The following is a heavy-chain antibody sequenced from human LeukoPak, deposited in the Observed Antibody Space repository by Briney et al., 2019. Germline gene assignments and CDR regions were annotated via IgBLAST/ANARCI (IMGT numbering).Heavy chain of an antibody. J-gene: IGHJ5*02. D-gene: IGHD2-2*02. CDR3: ARDLLQEVVVVPAAILGWFDP. CDR1: GGTFSSYA. CDR2: IIPIFGTA. Sequence: ASVKVSCNASGGTFSSYAISWVRQAPGQGHEWMGGIIPIFGTANYAQKFQGRVTITAAESTSTAYMELSSLRSEDTAVYYCARDLLQEVVVVPAAILGWFDPWGQGTLVTVSS. V-gene: IGHV1-69*01.